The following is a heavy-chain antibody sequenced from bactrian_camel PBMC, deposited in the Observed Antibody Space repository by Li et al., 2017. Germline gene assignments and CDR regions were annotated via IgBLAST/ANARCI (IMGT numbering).Heavy chain of an antibody. CDR2: GTTDGTA. Sequence: QVQLVESGGGSVQAGDSLELSCAAAGNIFRSCAMAWYRQAPGKERELVAAGTTDGTATYAASVEGRFTMSRDNAKNTLYLRMNNLMPEDTATYYCAARSGAWYGDSLFDRETYNYWGQGTQVTVS. D-gene: IGHD6*01. CDR1: GNIFRSCA. CDR3: AARSGAWYGDSLFDRETYNY. J-gene: IGHJ4*01. V-gene: IGHV3S53*01.